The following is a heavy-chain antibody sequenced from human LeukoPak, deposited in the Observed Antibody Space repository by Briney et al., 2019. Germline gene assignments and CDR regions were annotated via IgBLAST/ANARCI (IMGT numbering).Heavy chain of an antibody. V-gene: IGHV4-34*01. D-gene: IGHD3-3*01. CDR3: ARVALITIHENDAFDI. CDR2: INHSGST. Sequence: SETLSLTCTVSGGSIGSYYWSWIRQPPGKGLEWIGEINHSGSTNYNPSLKSRVTISVDTSKNQFSLKLSSVTAADTAVYYCARVALITIHENDAFDIWGQGTVVTVSS. J-gene: IGHJ3*02. CDR1: GGSIGSYY.